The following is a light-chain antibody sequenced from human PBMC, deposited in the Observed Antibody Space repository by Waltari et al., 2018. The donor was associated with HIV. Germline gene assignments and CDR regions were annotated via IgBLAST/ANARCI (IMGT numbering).Light chain of an antibody. CDR2: DVT. CDR1: SSDVGSYDY. J-gene: IGLJ2*01. V-gene: IGLV2-11*01. Sequence: QSTLTQPRSVSGSPGQSVTISCTGTSSDVGSYDYVSWYQQHPGKAPKLIIYDVTTRPSGVPDRFAGSKACNTASLTSSGLQAGDESDFYCCSYAGGYTLVFGGGTKLTVL. CDR3: CSYAGGYTLV.